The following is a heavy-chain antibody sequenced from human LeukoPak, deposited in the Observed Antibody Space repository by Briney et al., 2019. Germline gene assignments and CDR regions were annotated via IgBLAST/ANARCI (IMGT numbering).Heavy chain of an antibody. J-gene: IGHJ6*03. CDR1: GFTISSKDW. CDR2: IKQDGSEK. D-gene: IGHD6-13*01. Sequence: GGSLRLSCVASGFTISSKDWITWVRHPPGKGQELVDNIKQDGSEKNYVDSVKGRFTISRDNAKNSVDLQMNSLRVEDTAVYYCARVAAAGTGIFVNFYYSMDIWGKGTTVTISS. CDR3: ARVAAAGTGIFVNFYYSMDI. V-gene: IGHV3-7*01.